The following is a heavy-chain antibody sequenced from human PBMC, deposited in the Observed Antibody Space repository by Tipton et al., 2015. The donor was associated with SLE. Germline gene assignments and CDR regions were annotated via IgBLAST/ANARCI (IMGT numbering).Heavy chain of an antibody. Sequence: SGAEVKKPGASVKVSCKASGYTFTGYYIHWVRQAPGQGLEWMGWINPNSRGTNYAQRFQGRVAMSSDSSISTAYMELSSLRSDDTAVYYRAGGRDGYNTPLDFWGQGTLVTVSS. J-gene: IGHJ4*02. CDR2: INPNSRGT. CDR3: AGGRDGYNTPLDF. D-gene: IGHD5-24*01. CDR1: GYTFTGYY. V-gene: IGHV1-2*02.